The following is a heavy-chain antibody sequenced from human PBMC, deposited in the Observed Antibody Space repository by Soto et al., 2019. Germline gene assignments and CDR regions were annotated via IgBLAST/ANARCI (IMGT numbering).Heavy chain of an antibody. D-gene: IGHD3-22*01. CDR3: ARGNSSGYLRLYYYGMDV. V-gene: IGHV4-31*03. Sequence: SETLSLTCTVSGGSISSGGYYWSWIRQHPGKGLEWIGYIYYSGSTYYNPSLKSRVTISVDTSKNQFSLKLSSVTAADAAVYYCARGNSSGYLRLYYYGMDVWGQGTTVTVS. CDR1: GGSISSGGYY. CDR2: IYYSGST. J-gene: IGHJ6*02.